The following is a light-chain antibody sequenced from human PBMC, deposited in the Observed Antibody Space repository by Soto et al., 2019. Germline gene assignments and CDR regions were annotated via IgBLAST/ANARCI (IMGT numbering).Light chain of an antibody. CDR3: QQYGSSPFT. Sequence: DIVLTQSPGTLSLSPGERATLSCRASQSGSSSYLAWYQQKPGQAPRLLIYGASIRATGIPDRFSGSGSGTDFTLTISRLEPEDFAVYYCQQYGSSPFTFGGGTKVEIK. J-gene: IGKJ4*01. CDR2: GAS. V-gene: IGKV3-20*01. CDR1: QSGSSSY.